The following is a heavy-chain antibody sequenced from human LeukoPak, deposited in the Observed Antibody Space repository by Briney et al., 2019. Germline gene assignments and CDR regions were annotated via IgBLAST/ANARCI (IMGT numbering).Heavy chain of an antibody. CDR2: ISSSSSTI. J-gene: IGHJ4*02. V-gene: IGHV3-48*01. CDR3: AKCLSGGSCYAAFDY. D-gene: IGHD2-15*01. Sequence: PGGSLRLSCAASGFTFSSYSMNWVRQAPGKGLEWVSYISSSSSTIYYADSVKGRFTISRDNAKNSLYLQMNSLRADDTAVYYCAKCLSGGSCYAAFDYWGQGTLVTVSS. CDR1: GFTFSSYS.